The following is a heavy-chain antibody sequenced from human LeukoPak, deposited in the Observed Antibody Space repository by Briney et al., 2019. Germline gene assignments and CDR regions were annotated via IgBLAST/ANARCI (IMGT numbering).Heavy chain of an antibody. CDR2: ISIDGSYT. Sequence: GGSLRLSCAASGFTFNNYAMSWVRQVPGRGPVWVSHISIDGSYTNYADSVKGRFTISRDNAKNTLYLEMNSLRAEDTAVYYCLFGSGSYYTAFHYWGQGTLVTVSS. V-gene: IGHV3-74*01. J-gene: IGHJ4*02. CDR1: GFTFNNYA. D-gene: IGHD3-10*01. CDR3: LFGSGSYYTAFHY.